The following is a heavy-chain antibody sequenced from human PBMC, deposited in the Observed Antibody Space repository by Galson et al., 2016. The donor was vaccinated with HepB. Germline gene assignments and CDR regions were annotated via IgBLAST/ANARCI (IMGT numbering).Heavy chain of an antibody. D-gene: IGHD4-17*01. J-gene: IGHJ4*02. Sequence: APGQGPEWMEVINPSGGSTTYAQKFQGRVTMTSDTSTNTVYMDLRSLRSEDTAVYYCARVGFYGDREYWGQGTLVTVS. V-gene: IGHV1-46*01. CDR3: ARVGFYGDREY. CDR2: INPSGGST.